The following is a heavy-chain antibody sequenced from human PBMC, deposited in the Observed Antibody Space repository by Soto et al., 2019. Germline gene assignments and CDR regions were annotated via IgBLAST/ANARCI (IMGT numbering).Heavy chain of an antibody. J-gene: IGHJ5*02. CDR3: ARRFVGGTYPNGFDP. V-gene: IGHV4-30-4*01. Sequence: SETVSLTCTVSDCSISSGAYYWSWIRQPPGKGLEWIGYIYFSGDTYYNPSLKGRLSISRDTSKNQFFLRLSSVTAADTAVYYCARRFVGGTYPNGFDPWGQGTLVTVSS. CDR1: DCSISSGAYY. CDR2: IYFSGDT. D-gene: IGHD6-19*01.